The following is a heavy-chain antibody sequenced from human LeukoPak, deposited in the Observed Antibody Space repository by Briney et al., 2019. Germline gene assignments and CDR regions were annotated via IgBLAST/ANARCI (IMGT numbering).Heavy chain of an antibody. CDR2: INHSGST. CDR1: GGSFSGYY. D-gene: IGHD4-17*01. CDR3: ARVGPRMTTVTTIRYYFDY. V-gene: IGHV4-34*01. Sequence: PSETLSLTCAVYGGSFSGYYWSWIRQPPGKGLEWLGEINHSGSTNYNPSLKSRVTISVDTSKNQFSLKLSSVTAADAAVYYCARVGPRMTTVTTIRYYFDYWGQGTLVTVSS. J-gene: IGHJ4*02.